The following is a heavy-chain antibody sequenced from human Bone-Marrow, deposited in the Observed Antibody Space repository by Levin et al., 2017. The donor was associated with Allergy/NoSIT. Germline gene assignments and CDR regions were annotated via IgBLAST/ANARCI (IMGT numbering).Heavy chain of an antibody. J-gene: IGHJ5*02. CDR3: ARLGSQNWFDP. CDR1: GGSIRSYY. CDR2: MYYRGSS. V-gene: IGHV4-59*08. D-gene: IGHD2-15*01. Sequence: SETLSLTCTVSGGSIRSYYWSWIRQPPGKGLEWIGYMYYRGSSNYNPSLKSRVAISVDTSKDQFSLKLNSVTAADTAVYYCARLGSQNWFDPWGQGTLVTVSS.